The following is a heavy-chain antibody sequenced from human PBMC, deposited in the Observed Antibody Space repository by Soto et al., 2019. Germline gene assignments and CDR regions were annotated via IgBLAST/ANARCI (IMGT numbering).Heavy chain of an antibody. CDR1: GFTFSSYA. CDR3: AKGPRTYYYDSSGYYYGDRYFDY. CDR2: ISGSGGST. D-gene: IGHD3-22*01. J-gene: IGHJ4*02. Sequence: GGSLRLSCAASGFTFSSYAMSWVRQAPGKGLEWVSAISGSGGSTYYADSVKGRFTISRDNSKNTLYLQMNSLRAEDTAVYYCAKGPRTYYYDSSGYYYGDRYFDYWGQGTLVTVSS. V-gene: IGHV3-23*01.